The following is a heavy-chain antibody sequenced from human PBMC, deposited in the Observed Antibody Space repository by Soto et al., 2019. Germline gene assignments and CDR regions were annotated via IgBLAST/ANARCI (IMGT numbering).Heavy chain of an antibody. J-gene: IGHJ4*02. CDR2: ISSNGGST. CDR1: GFTFSSYA. V-gene: IGHV3-64D*06. CDR3: VKGVLWFGGASDY. Sequence: PGGSLRLSCSASGFTFSSYAMHWVRQAPGKGLEYVSAISSNGGSTYYADSVKGRFTISRDNSKNTLYLQMSSLRAEDTAVYYCVKGVLWFGGASDYWGQGTLVTVSS. D-gene: IGHD3-10*01.